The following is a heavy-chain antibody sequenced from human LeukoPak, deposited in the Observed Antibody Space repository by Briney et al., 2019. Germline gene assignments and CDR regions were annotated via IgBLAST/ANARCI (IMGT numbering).Heavy chain of an antibody. D-gene: IGHD3-22*01. CDR2: ISAYNGNT. Sequence: ASVKVSCKASGYTFTSYDINWVRQATGQGLEWMGWISAYNGNTNYAQKFQGRVTMTTDTSTSTAYMELRSLRSDDTAMYYCARDHSGYSFFWFDPWGQGTLVTVSS. CDR3: ARDHSGYSFFWFDP. CDR1: GYTFTSYD. V-gene: IGHV1-18*01. J-gene: IGHJ5*02.